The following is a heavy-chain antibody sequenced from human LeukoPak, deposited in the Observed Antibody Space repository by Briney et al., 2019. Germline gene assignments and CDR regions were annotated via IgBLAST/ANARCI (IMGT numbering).Heavy chain of an antibody. CDR2: INPGSGSI. CDR3: ARARTGDSDY. V-gene: IGHV1-46*01. Sequence: AAVKVSCKASGYTFINYYIHWVRQAPGQGLEWMGLINPGSGSITYSQKFQGRVTMTRDTSTNTVYMELNNLRSEDTALYYCARARTGDSDYWGQGTLVTVSS. D-gene: IGHD7-27*01. J-gene: IGHJ4*02. CDR1: GYTFINYY.